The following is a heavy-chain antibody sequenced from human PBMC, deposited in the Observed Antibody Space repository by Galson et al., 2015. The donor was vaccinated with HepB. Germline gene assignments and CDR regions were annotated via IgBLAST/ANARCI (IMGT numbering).Heavy chain of an antibody. D-gene: IGHD3-16*01. V-gene: IGHV3-30-3*01. CDR1: GFTFSSFA. CDR3: AGGGRRSGGDHRPVDY. J-gene: IGHJ4*02. Sequence: SLRLSCAASGFTFSSFAMHWVRQAPGKGLEWVAVISFDGSNKHYADSVKGRFTISRDNSKHTLYLQMNSLRAEDTAVYYCAGGGRRSGGDHRPVDYWGQGTLVTVSS. CDR2: ISFDGSNK.